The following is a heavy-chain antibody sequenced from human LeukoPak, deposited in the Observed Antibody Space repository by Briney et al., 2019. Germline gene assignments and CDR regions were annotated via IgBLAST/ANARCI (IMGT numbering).Heavy chain of an antibody. CDR2: ISSSAGTI. V-gene: IGHV3-48*02. J-gene: IGHJ4*02. Sequence: QPGGSLGLPCAASGFTFSIYRLNWVRQAPGKGLEWVSYISSSAGTIYYADSVKGRFTISRDSAKSSLYLQMNSLRDEDTAVYYCARDGYGDYYFAYWGQGTLVTVSS. D-gene: IGHD4-17*01. CDR3: ARDGYGDYYFAY. CDR1: GFTFSIYR.